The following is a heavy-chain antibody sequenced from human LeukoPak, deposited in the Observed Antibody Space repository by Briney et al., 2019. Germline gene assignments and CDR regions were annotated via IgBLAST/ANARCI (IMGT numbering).Heavy chain of an antibody. V-gene: IGHV4-39*07. CDR3: ARGGGYSYGYYYYYYMDV. D-gene: IGHD5-18*01. J-gene: IGHJ6*03. Sequence: SETLSLTCTVSGGSISSSSYYWGWIRQPPGKGLEWMGSIYYSGSTYDNPSLKSRVTISVDTSKNQFSLKLSSVTAADTAVYYCARGGGYSYGYYYYYYMDVWGKGTTVTVSS. CDR2: IYYSGST. CDR1: GGSISSSSYY.